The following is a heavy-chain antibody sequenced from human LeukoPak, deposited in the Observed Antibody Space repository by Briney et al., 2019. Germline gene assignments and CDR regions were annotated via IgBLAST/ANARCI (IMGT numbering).Heavy chain of an antibody. D-gene: IGHD3-22*01. Sequence: GASVKVSCKASGYTFTGYYMHWVRQAPGQGLEWMGWINPNSGGTNYAQKFQGRVTMTTDTSTSTAYMELSSLRSEDTAVYYCARDQYYYESSGLIYPDYWGQGTLVTVSS. V-gene: IGHV1-2*02. CDR1: GYTFTGYY. J-gene: IGHJ4*02. CDR3: ARDQYYYESSGLIYPDY. CDR2: INPNSGGT.